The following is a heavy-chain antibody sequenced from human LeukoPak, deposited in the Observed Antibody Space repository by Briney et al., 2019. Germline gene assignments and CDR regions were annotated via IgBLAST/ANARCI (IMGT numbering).Heavy chain of an antibody. CDR2: IKQDGSEK. D-gene: IGHD6-13*01. J-gene: IGHJ4*02. Sequence: HPGGSLRLSCAASGFTFSHYWMSWVRQAPGKGLEWVANIKQDGSEKYYVDSVKGRFTISRDNAKNSLYLQMNSLRAEDTAVYYCARGGLRIAAAVWGQGTLVTVSS. CDR3: ARGGLRIAAAV. CDR1: GFTFSHYW. V-gene: IGHV3-7*01.